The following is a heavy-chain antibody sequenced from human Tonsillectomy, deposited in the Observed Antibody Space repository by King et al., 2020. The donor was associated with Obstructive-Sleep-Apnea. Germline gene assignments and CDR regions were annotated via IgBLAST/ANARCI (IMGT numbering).Heavy chain of an antibody. CDR3: ARAGDYYGSGSYYDY. V-gene: IGHV3-30*04. J-gene: IGHJ4*02. Sequence: VQLVESGGGVVQPGRSLRLSCAASGFTFSDYAMHWVRQAPGKGLEWVAVISYDGNNNYYADSVKGRFTISRDNSNNTLYLHMNRLRPEDTAVYYCARAGDYYGSGSYYDYWGQGTLVTVSS. D-gene: IGHD3-10*01. CDR1: GFTFSDYA. CDR2: ISYDGNNN.